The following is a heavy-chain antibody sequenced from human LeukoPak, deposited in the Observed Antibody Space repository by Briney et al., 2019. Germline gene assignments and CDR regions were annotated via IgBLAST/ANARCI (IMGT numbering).Heavy chain of an antibody. CDR1: GGSVSSGDSY. J-gene: IGHJ5*01. CDR2: IHYSGNF. Sequence: PSQTLSLTCTVSGGSVSSGDSYWNWIRQHPGKGLEWIGYIHYSGNFDYNPSLKSRVTISVDTSNNQFSMRLASVTAADTAVYYCAREERLRGTDWFPSWGQGTLATVSS. V-gene: IGHV4-31*03. D-gene: IGHD4-17*01. CDR3: AREERLRGTDWFPS.